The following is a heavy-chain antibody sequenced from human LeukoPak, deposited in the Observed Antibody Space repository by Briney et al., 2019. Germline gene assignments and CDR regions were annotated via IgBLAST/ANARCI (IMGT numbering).Heavy chain of an antibody. V-gene: IGHV1-8*01. CDR3: ARGLRAASSSWFQY. CDR1: GYTFTSYD. J-gene: IGHJ4*02. D-gene: IGHD6-13*01. CDR2: MNPNSGNT. Sequence: ASVKVSCKASGYTFTSYDINWVRQATGQGLEWMGWMNPNSGNTGYAQKFQGRGTMTRNTSISTAYKELSSLRSEDTAVYYCARGLRAASSSWFQYWGQGTLVTVSS.